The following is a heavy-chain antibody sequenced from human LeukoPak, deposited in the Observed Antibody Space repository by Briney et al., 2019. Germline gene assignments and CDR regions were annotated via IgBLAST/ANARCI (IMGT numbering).Heavy chain of an antibody. CDR2: IKKKTDGGTT. CDR3: TTDDTSGYYGGYFDY. V-gene: IGHV3-15*01. D-gene: IGHD3-22*01. Sequence: GGSLRLSCAASGFTFSDYYMSWIRQAPGQGLEWVGRIKKKTDGGTTDYAAPVKGRFTISKDDSKNTLYLQMNSPKTEDTAVYYCTTDDTSGYYGGYFDYWGQGTLVTVSS. CDR1: GFTFSDYY. J-gene: IGHJ4*02.